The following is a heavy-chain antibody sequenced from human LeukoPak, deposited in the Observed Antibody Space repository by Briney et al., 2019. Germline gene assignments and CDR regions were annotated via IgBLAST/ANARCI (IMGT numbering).Heavy chain of an antibody. CDR3: ARVLKLGYCSGGSCYGSYYYYYYMDV. D-gene: IGHD2-15*01. J-gene: IGHJ6*03. CDR2: INHSGST. CDR1: GGSFSGYY. Sequence: PSETLSLTCAVYGGSFSGYYWSWIRQPPGKGLEWIGEINHSGSTNYNPSLKSRVTISVDTSKNQFSLKLSSVTAADTAVYYCARVLKLGYCSGGSCYGSYYYYYYMDVWGKGTTVTVSS. V-gene: IGHV4-34*01.